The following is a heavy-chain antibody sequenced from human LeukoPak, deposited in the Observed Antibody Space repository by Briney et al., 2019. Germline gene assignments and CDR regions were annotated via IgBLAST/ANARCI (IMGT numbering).Heavy chain of an antibody. CDR1: GDSISNINW. Sequence: SGTLSLTCAVSGDSISNINWWWSWVRQPPGKGLEWIGEIHDGGSTTYHPSLQSRVTISVDKSKNQFSLTLTSVTAADTAVYFCARGAHYAWNSWGQGTLVTVSS. CDR2: IHDGGST. J-gene: IGHJ4*02. V-gene: IGHV4-4*02. CDR3: ARGAHYAWNS. D-gene: IGHD3-16*01.